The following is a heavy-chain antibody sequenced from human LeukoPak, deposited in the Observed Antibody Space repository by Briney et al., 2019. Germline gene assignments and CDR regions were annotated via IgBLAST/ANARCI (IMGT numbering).Heavy chain of an antibody. CDR2: INPSGSST. J-gene: IGHJ5*02. V-gene: IGHV1-46*01. Sequence: ASVKVSCKASGYTFTSHYVHWVRQAPGQGLEWMGLINPSGSSTLYAQKFQGRVTVTRDMSTTTDYMELSSLRPEDTAVYYCARDNSVGDIAWWFDPWGQGTLVTVSS. CDR1: GYTFTSHY. CDR3: ARDNSVGDIAWWFDP. D-gene: IGHD3-16*02.